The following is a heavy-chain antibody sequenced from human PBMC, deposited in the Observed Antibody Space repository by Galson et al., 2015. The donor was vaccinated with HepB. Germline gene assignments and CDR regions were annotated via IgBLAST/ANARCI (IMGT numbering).Heavy chain of an antibody. CDR1: GFTFNNYG. J-gene: IGHJ6*02. CDR2: IQYDGSKT. V-gene: IGHV3-33*05. Sequence: SLRLSCAASGFTFNNYGMHWVRQAPGKGLEWVAVIQYDGSKTYYADSVRGRFTISKETSKNMLYLQMNSLRAEDTAVYYCARARYCSSTNCYAGAYYYGMDVWGQGTTVTVSS. D-gene: IGHD2-2*01. CDR3: ARARYCSSTNCYAGAYYYGMDV.